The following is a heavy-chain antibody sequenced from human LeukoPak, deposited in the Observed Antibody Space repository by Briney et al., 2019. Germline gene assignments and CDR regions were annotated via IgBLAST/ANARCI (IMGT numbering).Heavy chain of an antibody. V-gene: IGHV4-31*03. CDR2: IYYSGST. CDR1: GGSISGGGYY. Sequence: SETLSLTCTVSGGSISGGGYYWSWIRQHPGKGLEWIGYIYYSGSTYYNPSLKSRVTISVDTSKNQFSLKLSSVTAADTAVYYCARELGYCTNGVCYTSTHFDYWGQGTLVTVSS. J-gene: IGHJ4*02. CDR3: ARELGYCTNGVCYTSTHFDY. D-gene: IGHD2-8*01.